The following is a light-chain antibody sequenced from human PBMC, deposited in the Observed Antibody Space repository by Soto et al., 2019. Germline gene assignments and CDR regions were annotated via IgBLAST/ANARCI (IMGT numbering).Light chain of an antibody. CDR3: HQYGNWPPWT. J-gene: IGKJ1*01. CDR1: QSVSNT. CDR2: GAS. Sequence: EVVMTQSPATLSVSPGERATLSCRASQSVSNTVAWYQHKPGQAPRLLISGASTRATGIPARFSGSGSGTEFTLPISSLQPEDFAVYYCHQYGNWPPWTFGQGTKVEIK. V-gene: IGKV3-15*01.